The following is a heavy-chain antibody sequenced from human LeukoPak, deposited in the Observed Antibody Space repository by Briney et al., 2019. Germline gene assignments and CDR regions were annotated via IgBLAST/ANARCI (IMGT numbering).Heavy chain of an antibody. CDR2: IYYSGST. CDR3: ARDNWGVSSDYGDSYNWFDP. CDR1: GGSISSYY. J-gene: IGHJ5*02. Sequence: SETLSLTCTVSGGSISSYYWSWLRQPPGKGLEWIGYIYYSGSTNYNPSLKSRVTISVDTSKNQFSLKLSSVTAADTAVYYCARDNWGVSSDYGDSYNWFDPWGQGTLVTVSS. D-gene: IGHD4-17*01. V-gene: IGHV4-59*01.